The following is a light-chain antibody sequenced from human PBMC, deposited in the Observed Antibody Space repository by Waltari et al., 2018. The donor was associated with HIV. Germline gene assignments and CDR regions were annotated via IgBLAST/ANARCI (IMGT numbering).Light chain of an antibody. CDR1: SSDVGGYNY. CDR3: CSYAGSDTWV. Sequence: QSALTQPRSVSGSPGQSVTISCTGTSSDVGGYNYVSWYQQHPATAPTLILYDVGRRPSGIPDRFSGSRSGNRASLNISGLQTDDEAHYYCCSYAGSDTWVFGGGTKVTVL. J-gene: IGLJ3*02. CDR2: DVG. V-gene: IGLV2-11*01.